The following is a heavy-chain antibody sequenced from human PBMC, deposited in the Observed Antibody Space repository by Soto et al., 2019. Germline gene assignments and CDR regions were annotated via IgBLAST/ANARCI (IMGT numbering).Heavy chain of an antibody. V-gene: IGHV3-74*01. J-gene: IGHJ4*02. CDR1: GFTFSSYW. D-gene: IGHD5-18*01. Sequence: GGSLRLSYAASGFTFSSYWMHWVRQAPGKGLVWVSRINSDGSSTSYADSVKGRFTISRDNAKNTLYLQMNSLRAEDTAVYYCARIQKGLPGLGYWGQGTLVTVS. CDR2: INSDGSST. CDR3: ARIQKGLPGLGY.